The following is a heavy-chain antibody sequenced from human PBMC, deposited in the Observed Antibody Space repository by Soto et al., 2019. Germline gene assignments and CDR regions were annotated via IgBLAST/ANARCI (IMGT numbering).Heavy chain of an antibody. Sequence: GSLRLSCAASGFTVSSNYMSWVRQAPGKGLEWVSVIYSGGSTYYADSVKGRFTISRDNSKNTLYLQMNSLRAEDTAVYYCAREVYSSAHYYFDYWGQGTLVTVSS. CDR2: IYSGGST. CDR1: GFTVSSNY. D-gene: IGHD5-18*01. CDR3: AREVYSSAHYYFDY. V-gene: IGHV3-53*01. J-gene: IGHJ4*02.